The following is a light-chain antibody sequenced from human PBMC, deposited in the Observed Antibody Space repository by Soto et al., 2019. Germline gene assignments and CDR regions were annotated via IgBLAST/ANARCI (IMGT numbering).Light chain of an antibody. V-gene: IGKV1-39*01. Sequence: DIVMTQSPSTLSASVGDRVTLTCRASQSISSRLAWYQQRPGKAPRLLIYDASTLQSGVPSRFSGSRSGPDFTLTISSLQPEDFATYYCQQSYSSPPTFGQGTKVDIK. CDR2: DAS. CDR3: QQSYSSPPT. CDR1: QSISSR. J-gene: IGKJ1*01.